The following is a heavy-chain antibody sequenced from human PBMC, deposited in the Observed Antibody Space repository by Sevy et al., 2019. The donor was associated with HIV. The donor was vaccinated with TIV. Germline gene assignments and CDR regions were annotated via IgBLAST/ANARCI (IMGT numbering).Heavy chain of an antibody. CDR3: ARDRFIFGSGPPDS. D-gene: IGHD2-15*01. Sequence: ASVKVSCEASGFSFTAYFIHWVRQAPGQGLEWMGWINPNSGGTNYAQKLQGRVTMTSDASISAAYMELTSLTSDDTAVYYCARDRFIFGSGPPDSWGQGTLVTVSS. CDR2: INPNSGGT. V-gene: IGHV1-2*02. J-gene: IGHJ4*02. CDR1: GFSFTAYF.